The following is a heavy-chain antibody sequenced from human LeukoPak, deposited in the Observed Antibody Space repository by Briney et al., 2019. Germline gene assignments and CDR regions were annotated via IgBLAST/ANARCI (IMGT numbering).Heavy chain of an antibody. J-gene: IGHJ4*02. V-gene: IGHV4-61*02. CDR3: AREAPRPDY. CDR2: ISSSGST. Sequence: SETLSLTXTVSGGSIGSGSYYWSWFGQPAGKGLQWIGRISSSGSTNYNPSLKSRVTISVDTSKNQLFLKLSSVTATDTAVYYCAREAPRPDYWGQGTLVTVSS. CDR1: GGSIGSGSYY.